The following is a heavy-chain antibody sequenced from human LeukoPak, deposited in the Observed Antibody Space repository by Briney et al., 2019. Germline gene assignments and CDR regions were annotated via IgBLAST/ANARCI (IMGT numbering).Heavy chain of an antibody. Sequence: GGSLRLSCAASGFTFSSYAMSWVRQAPGKGLEWVSVIYSGGSTYYADSVKGRFTISRDNSKNTLYLQMNSLRAEDTAVYYCARDSGFRIFDYWGQGTLVTVSS. CDR3: ARDSGFRIFDY. CDR2: IYSGGST. CDR1: GFTFSSYA. D-gene: IGHD3-10*01. J-gene: IGHJ4*02. V-gene: IGHV3-66*01.